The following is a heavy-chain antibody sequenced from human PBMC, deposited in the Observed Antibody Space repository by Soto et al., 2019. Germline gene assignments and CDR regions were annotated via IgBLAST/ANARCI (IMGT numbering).Heavy chain of an antibody. J-gene: IGHJ6*01. Sequence: DSVKVPCKASGYDVTTYGISWLRQAPEQGLEWLGWISAYTDNTNYAQNLKGRVTMTTDTSTRTAYMDLRRLRSDETAVSYCARENGNYDFYYGMDVWGQGTTVPLSS. CDR2: ISAYTDNT. D-gene: IGHD1-1*01. V-gene: IGHV1-18*04. CDR3: ARENGNYDFYYGMDV. CDR1: GYDVTTYG.